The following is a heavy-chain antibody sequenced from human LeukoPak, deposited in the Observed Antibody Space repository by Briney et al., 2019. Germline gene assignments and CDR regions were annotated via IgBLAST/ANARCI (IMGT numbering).Heavy chain of an antibody. J-gene: IGHJ6*03. CDR3: ARDSGRVPAARYYYYYMDV. CDR2: MNPNSGNT. Sequence: ASVKVSCKASGYTFTSYDINWVRQATGQGLEWMGWMNPNSGNTGYAQKFQGRVTMTRNTSISTAYMELSSLRSEDTAVYYCARDSGRVPAARYYYYYMDVWGKGTTVTVSS. V-gene: IGHV1-8*01. D-gene: IGHD2-2*01. CDR1: GYTFTSYD.